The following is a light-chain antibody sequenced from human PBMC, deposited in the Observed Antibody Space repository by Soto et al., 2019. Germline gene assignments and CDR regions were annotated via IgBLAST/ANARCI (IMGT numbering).Light chain of an antibody. CDR2: DDS. CDR1: NIGSKS. V-gene: IGLV3-21*02. CDR3: QVWDSSSDRVV. J-gene: IGLJ2*01. Sequence: SYELTQPPSVSVAPGQTARITCGGNNIGSKSVDWYQQKPGQAPVLVVYDDSDRHSWIPERFSGSNSGNTATLTISRVEAGDEADYYCQVWDSSSDRVVFGGGTKLTVL.